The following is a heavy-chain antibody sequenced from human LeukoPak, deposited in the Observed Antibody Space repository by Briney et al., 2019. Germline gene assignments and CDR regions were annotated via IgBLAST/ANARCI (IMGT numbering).Heavy chain of an antibody. Sequence: GASVKVSCKASGYTFTSYDINWVRQATGQGLEWMGWMNPNSGNTGYAQKFQDRVIMTRNTSISTVSMELSSLRSDDTAVYCCARGLNWNGGNMDVWGKGTTVTVSS. D-gene: IGHD1-1*01. CDR2: MNPNSGNT. V-gene: IGHV1-8*01. CDR3: ARGLNWNGGNMDV. J-gene: IGHJ6*03. CDR1: GYTFTSYD.